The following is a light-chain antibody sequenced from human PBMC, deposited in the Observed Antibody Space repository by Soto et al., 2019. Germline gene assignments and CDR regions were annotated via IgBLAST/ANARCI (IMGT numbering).Light chain of an antibody. Sequence: DIQMTQSPSSLSASVGDRVTITCRASQSISSYLNWYQQKPGKAPKLLIYGAFSVQSGVPLRFSGSGSGTEFTLTISSLQPEDFAIYYCEQTYSTPVTFGQGTRLEVK. CDR2: GAF. CDR1: QSISSY. CDR3: EQTYSTPVT. J-gene: IGKJ5*01. V-gene: IGKV1-39*01.